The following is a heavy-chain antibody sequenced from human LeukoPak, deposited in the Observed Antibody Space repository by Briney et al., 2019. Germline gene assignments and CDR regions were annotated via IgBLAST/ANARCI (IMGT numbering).Heavy chain of an antibody. Sequence: PGGSLRLSCAASGFTFSDYYMSWIRQAPGKGLEWVSYISSSGSTIYYADSVKGRFTISRDNAKNSLYLQMNSLRAEDTALHYCAKAPYSSGWYGGRGGRQDFYFDYWGQGTLVTVSS. CDR1: GFTFSDYY. D-gene: IGHD6-19*01. V-gene: IGHV3-11*01. CDR2: ISSSGSTI. J-gene: IGHJ4*02. CDR3: AKAPYSSGWYGGRGGRQDFYFDY.